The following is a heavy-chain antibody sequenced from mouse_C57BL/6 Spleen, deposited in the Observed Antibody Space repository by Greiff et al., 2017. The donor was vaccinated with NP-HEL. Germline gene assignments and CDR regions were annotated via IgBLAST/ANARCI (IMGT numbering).Heavy chain of an antibody. CDR2: IYPGSGST. D-gene: IGHD1-1*01. J-gene: IGHJ2*01. V-gene: IGHV1-55*01. CDR1: GYTFTSYW. CDR3: AKSPTGVEGKYCDY. Sequence: QVQLQQPGAELVKPGASVKMSCKASGYTFTSYWITWVKQRPGQGLEWIGDIYPGSGSTNYNEKFKSKATLTVDTTSSTAYMQLSILTSEDSAVYDCAKSPTGVEGKYCDYWGQGTTGTGSS.